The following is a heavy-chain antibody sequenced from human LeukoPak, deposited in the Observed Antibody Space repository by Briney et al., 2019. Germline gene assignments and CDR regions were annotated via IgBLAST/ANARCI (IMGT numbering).Heavy chain of an antibody. CDR3: ARDEVPVTLLFSSPWNY. J-gene: IGHJ4*02. CDR2: ISYDGSNK. CDR1: GFTFSSYA. Sequence: PGGSLRLSCAASGFTFSSYAMHWVRQAPGKGLEWVAVISYDGSNKYYADSVKGRFTISRDNSKNTLYLQMNSLRAEDTAVYYCARDEVPVTLLFSSPWNYWGQGTLVTVSS. D-gene: IGHD3-10*01. V-gene: IGHV3-30-3*01.